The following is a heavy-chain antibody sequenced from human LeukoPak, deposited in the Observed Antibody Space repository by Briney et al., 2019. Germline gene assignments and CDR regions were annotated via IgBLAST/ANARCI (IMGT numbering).Heavy chain of an antibody. Sequence: SETLSLTCTVSGGSISSSSYYWGWIRQPPGKGLEWIGSIYYSGSTYYNPSLKSRVTISVDTSKNQFSLKLSSVTAADTAVYYCASLPRYYYDSSGYHPDYWGQGTLVTVSS. J-gene: IGHJ4*02. V-gene: IGHV4-39*01. CDR2: IYYSGST. D-gene: IGHD3-22*01. CDR3: ASLPRYYYDSSGYHPDY. CDR1: GGSISSSSYY.